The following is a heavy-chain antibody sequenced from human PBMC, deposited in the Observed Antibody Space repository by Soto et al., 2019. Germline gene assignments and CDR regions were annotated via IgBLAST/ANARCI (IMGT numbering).Heavy chain of an antibody. J-gene: IGHJ4*02. CDR2: IYYSGST. V-gene: IGHV4-31*03. CDR3: ARTMYSHSWYYFDY. CDR1: GGSISSVYYY. Sequence: QVQLQESGPGLVKPSQTLSLTCTVSGGSISSVYYYWSWIRQHPGQVLEWIGYIYYSGSTYSNPSLKSRVTISVDTSKNQFSLKVSSVTAADTAVYYCARTMYSHSWYYFDYWGQGTLVTVSS. D-gene: IGHD6-13*01.